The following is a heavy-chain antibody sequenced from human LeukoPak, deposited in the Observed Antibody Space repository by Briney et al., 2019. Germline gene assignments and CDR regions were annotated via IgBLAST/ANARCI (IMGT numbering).Heavy chain of an antibody. CDR3: ARDPPLVSSGSYYAAYYFDY. J-gene: IGHJ4*02. D-gene: IGHD1-26*01. CDR2: INPSGGST. Sequence: ASVKVSCKASGYTFTSYYMHWVRQAPGQGLEWMGIINPSGGSTSYAQKFQGRVTTTRDTSTSTVYMELSSLRSEDTAVYYCARDPPLVSSGSYYAAYYFDYWGQGTLVTVSS. V-gene: IGHV1-46*01. CDR1: GYTFTSYY.